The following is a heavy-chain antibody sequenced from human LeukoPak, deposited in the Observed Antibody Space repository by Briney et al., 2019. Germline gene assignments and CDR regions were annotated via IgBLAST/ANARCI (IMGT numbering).Heavy chain of an antibody. V-gene: IGHV4-59*12. CDR3: ARGHGTH. D-gene: IGHD1-26*01. CDR2: IYYSGST. Sequence: PSETLSLTCAVYGGSFSGYYWSWIRQPPGKGLEWIGYIYYSGSTNYNPSLKSRVTISVDTSKNQFSLKLSSVTAADTAVYYCARGHGTHWGQGTLVTVSS. J-gene: IGHJ4*02. CDR1: GGSFSGYY.